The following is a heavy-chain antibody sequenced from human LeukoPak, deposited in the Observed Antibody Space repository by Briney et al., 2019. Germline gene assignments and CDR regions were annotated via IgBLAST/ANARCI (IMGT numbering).Heavy chain of an antibody. V-gene: IGHV4-39*01. D-gene: IGHD3-3*01. J-gene: IGHJ4*02. CDR2: IYYTRST. CDR1: GGSISSSSYY. CDR3: ARMGMEWLSGLIDY. Sequence: PSETLSLTCTVSGGSISSSSYYWGWIRQPPGKGLEWIGSIYYTRSTYYNPSLKSRVTISVDTSKNQFSLKLTSVTAADTAVYYCARMGMEWLSGLIDYWGQGTLVTVSS.